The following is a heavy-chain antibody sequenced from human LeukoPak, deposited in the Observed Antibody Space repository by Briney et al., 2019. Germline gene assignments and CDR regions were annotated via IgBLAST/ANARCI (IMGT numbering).Heavy chain of an antibody. CDR2: IIPIFGTA. Sequence: SVKVSCKASGGTFSSYAISWVRQAPGQGLEWMGGIIPIFGTANYAQKFQGRVTITADESTSTAYMELSSLTAEDTGLYYCARDATTAVGWVYMDVWGKGTTVTISS. V-gene: IGHV1-69*13. D-gene: IGHD6-13*01. CDR3: ARDATTAVGWVYMDV. J-gene: IGHJ6*03. CDR1: GGTFSSYA.